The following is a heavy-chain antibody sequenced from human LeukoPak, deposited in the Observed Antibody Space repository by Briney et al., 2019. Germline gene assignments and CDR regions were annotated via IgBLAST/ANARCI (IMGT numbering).Heavy chain of an antibody. V-gene: IGHV4-31*03. CDR1: AGSISRGGYY. D-gene: IGHD2-21*02. J-gene: IGHJ6*02. Sequence: SQTLSLTCPLSAGSISRGGYYWSWPREHPGRGLEWFGYIYYRDSTYCNPSLKIRGTISVYTSKNQVSLKLSSVTAADAAVYYCARDCGGDCFCYFYYGRDVGGQGTTVTVS. CDR2: IYYRDST. CDR3: ARDCGGDCFCYFYYGRDV.